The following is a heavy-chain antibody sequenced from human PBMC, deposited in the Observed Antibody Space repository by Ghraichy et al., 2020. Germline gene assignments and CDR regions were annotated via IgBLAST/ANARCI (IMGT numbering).Heavy chain of an antibody. CDR1: GFTFSSYA. CDR2: VSYDGNNE. J-gene: IGHJ4*02. Sequence: GESLNISCAASGFTFSSYALHWVRQAPGKGLEWVAVVSYDGNNEYYADSVKGRFTISRDNSKNTLYLQMNSLRAEDTAVYYCVREYTVTTVDFWGQGTLVTVSS. CDR3: VREYTVTTVDF. V-gene: IGHV3-30-3*01. D-gene: IGHD4-17*01.